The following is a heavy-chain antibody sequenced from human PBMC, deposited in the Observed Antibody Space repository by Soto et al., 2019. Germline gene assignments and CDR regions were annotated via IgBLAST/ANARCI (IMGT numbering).Heavy chain of an antibody. CDR3: ARLVMITLGGVNEFDY. J-gene: IGHJ4*02. Sequence: QVQLVQSGAEVKKPGASVKVSCKASGYTFTSYDINWVRQATGQGLEWMGWMNPNSGNTGYAQKFQGRVTMTRNTSISTAYMELSSLRSEDTAVYYCARLVMITLGGVNEFDYWGQGTLVTVSS. V-gene: IGHV1-8*01. CDR1: GYTFTSYD. D-gene: IGHD3-16*01. CDR2: MNPNSGNT.